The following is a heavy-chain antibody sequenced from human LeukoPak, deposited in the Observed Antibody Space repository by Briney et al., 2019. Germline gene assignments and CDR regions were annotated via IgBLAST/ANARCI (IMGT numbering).Heavy chain of an antibody. CDR2: ILNNGIST. CDR1: GFTFSTYA. J-gene: IGHJ3*01. Sequence: GGSLRLSCAASGFTFSTYAMTWVRQAPGMGLEWFSTILNNGISTYHADSVKGRFTISRDNARNTLHLQLNSLRAEDTAVYYCAKGGGRPLDDAFDVWGQGTMVTVSS. CDR3: AKGGGRPLDDAFDV. V-gene: IGHV3-23*01.